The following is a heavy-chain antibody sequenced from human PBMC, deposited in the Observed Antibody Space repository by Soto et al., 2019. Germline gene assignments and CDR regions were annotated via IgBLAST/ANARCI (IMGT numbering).Heavy chain of an antibody. CDR1: GYTFFTYD. D-gene: IGHD5-12*01. J-gene: IGHJ5*02. Sequence: QVHLVQSGVEVKTPGASVKVSCQASGYTFFTYDISWVRQAPVQGLEWTGWISTYSGDTKYAKKFQGRVTMTTDTSTTTASLELSSLRSDDTAVYYCARHHGPTTAENWFDTGGQGTLVTVSS. V-gene: IGHV1-18*01. CDR2: ISTYSGDT. CDR3: ARHHGPTTAENWFDT.